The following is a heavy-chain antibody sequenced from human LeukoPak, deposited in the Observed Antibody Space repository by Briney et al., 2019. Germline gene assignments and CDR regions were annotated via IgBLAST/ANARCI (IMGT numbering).Heavy chain of an antibody. CDR2: IWYDGSNK. CDR3: ARGYSYGYISYFDY. D-gene: IGHD5-18*01. J-gene: IGHJ4*02. Sequence: GRSLRLSCAASGFTFSSYGMHWVRQAPGKGLEWVAVIWYDGSNKYYADSVKGRFTISRDNSKNTLYLQMNSLRAEDTAVYYCARGYSYGYISYFDYWGQGTLVTVSS. V-gene: IGHV3-33*01. CDR1: GFTFSSYG.